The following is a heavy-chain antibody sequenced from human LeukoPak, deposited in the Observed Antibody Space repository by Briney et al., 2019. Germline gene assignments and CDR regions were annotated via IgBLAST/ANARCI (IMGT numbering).Heavy chain of an antibody. V-gene: IGHV4-30-4*08. CDR1: GGSISSGDYY. CDR2: IYYSGST. J-gene: IGHJ3*02. Sequence: PSETLSLTCTVSGGSISSGDYYWSWSRQPPGKGLEWIGYIYYSGSTYYNPSLKSRVTISVDTSKNQFSLKLSSVTAADTAVYYCARVPTVIGYDAFDIWGQGTMVTVSS. D-gene: IGHD3-22*01. CDR3: ARVPTVIGYDAFDI.